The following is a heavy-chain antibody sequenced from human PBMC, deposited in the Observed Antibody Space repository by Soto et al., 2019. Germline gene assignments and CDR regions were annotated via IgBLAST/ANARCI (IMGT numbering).Heavy chain of an antibody. Sequence: EVQLLESGGGLVQPGGSLRLSCAASGFTFSSYAMSWVRQAPGKVLEWVSAISGSGGSTYYADSVKGRFTISRDNSTNTLYLKMNSLRAEDTAVYYFAKLDATVYPAAYWGQGTLVTVSS. CDR2: ISGSGGST. CDR1: GFTFSSYA. J-gene: IGHJ4*02. V-gene: IGHV3-23*01. D-gene: IGHD4-17*01. CDR3: AKLDATVYPAAY.